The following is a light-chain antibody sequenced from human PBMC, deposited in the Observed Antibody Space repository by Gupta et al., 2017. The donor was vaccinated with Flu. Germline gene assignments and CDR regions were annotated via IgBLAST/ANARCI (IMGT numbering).Light chain of an antibody. Sequence: DTDFTQSPSFLSVPVGDRVTITCPASEGISSYLAWYQQKPGKAPKLLIYAASTLESGVPSRFSGSGSGTEFTLKISSLEAEDFATYYCQQRIRYPITFGQGTRLEIK. CDR2: AAS. CDR1: EGISSY. V-gene: IGKV1-9*01. J-gene: IGKJ5*01. CDR3: QQRIRYPIT.